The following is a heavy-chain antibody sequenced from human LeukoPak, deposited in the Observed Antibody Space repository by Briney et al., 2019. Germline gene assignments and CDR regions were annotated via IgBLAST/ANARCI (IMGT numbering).Heavy chain of an antibody. D-gene: IGHD1-1*01. V-gene: IGHV4-59*08. CDR2: IHYSGST. Sequence: PSETLSLTCTVSGGSISSYYWSWIRQPPGKGLEWIGYIHYSGSTNYNPSLKSRASTSVDTSKNQFSLKLSSVTAADTAVYYCARQRWGTYGAYADFDDWGQGTLVTASS. CDR1: GGSISSYY. CDR3: ARQRWGTYGAYADFDD. J-gene: IGHJ4*02.